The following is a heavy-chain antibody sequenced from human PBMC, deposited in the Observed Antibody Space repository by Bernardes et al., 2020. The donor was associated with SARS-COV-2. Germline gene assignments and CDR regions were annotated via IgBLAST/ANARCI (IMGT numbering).Heavy chain of an antibody. CDR3: ARPHYGDSSMSY. J-gene: IGHJ1*01. CDR1: GFTFRSYG. V-gene: IGHV3-30*03. CDR2: ISYDGSNR. Sequence: GSSLILSCAASGFTFRSYGMHWVRQAPGQGLEWVGLISYDGSNRHFADSVEGRFTISRDNSKNTLYLQMSSLRVEDTAVYYCARPHYGDSSMSYWGQGTLVTVSS. D-gene: IGHD4-17*01.